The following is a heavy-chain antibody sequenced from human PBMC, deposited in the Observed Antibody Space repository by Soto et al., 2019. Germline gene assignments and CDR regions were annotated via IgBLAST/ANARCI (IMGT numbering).Heavy chain of an antibody. CDR2: IWYDGSNK. D-gene: IGHD5-18*01. CDR1: GFTFSSYG. V-gene: IGHV3-33*01. CDR3: ARDFPSGYSYGPDY. J-gene: IGHJ4*02. Sequence: PGGSLRLSCAASGFTFSSYGMHWFRQAPGKGLEWVAVIWYDGSNKYYADSVKGRFTISRDNSKNTLYLQMNSLRAEDTAVYYCARDFPSGYSYGPDYWGQGTLVTVSS.